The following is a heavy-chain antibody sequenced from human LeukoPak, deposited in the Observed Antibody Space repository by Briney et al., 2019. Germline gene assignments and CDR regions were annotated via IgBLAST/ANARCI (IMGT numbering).Heavy chain of an antibody. J-gene: IGHJ4*02. CDR2: TYYRSKWYN. Sequence: SQTLPLTCAISGDFVSTSSAAWNWIWQSPSRGLEWLGRTYYRSKWYNDFALSVKRRIIINPDTSKNQFSLQLNSVTPEDTAVYYCARDGSYFDVWGQGILVTVSS. CDR1: GDFVSTSSAA. CDR3: ARDGSYFDV. V-gene: IGHV6-1*01.